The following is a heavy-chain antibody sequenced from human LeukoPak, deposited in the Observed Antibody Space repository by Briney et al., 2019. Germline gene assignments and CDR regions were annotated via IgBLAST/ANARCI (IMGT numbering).Heavy chain of an antibody. D-gene: IGHD3-3*01. CDR2: IKGDGSER. V-gene: IGHV3-7*01. Sequence: GGSLRPSCAASGFTFSTYWMTWVRQVPGKGLEWVGNIKGDGSERYYLDSVKGRFTISRDNAKNSLYLQMNSLRAEDTAVYYCARDFRFLEDYWGQGTLVTVSS. CDR3: ARDFRFLEDY. CDR1: GFTFSTYW. J-gene: IGHJ4*02.